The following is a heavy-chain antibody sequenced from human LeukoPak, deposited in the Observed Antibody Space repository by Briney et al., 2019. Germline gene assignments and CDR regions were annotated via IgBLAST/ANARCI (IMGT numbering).Heavy chain of an antibody. V-gene: IGHV6-1*01. CDR1: GDSVSSNSAA. J-gene: IGHJ4*02. D-gene: IGHD3-10*01. CDR3: ARGFGNPHGSYYFDY. CDR2: TFYRSTWYN. Sequence: SQTLSLTCAISGDSVSSNSAAWNWIRQSPSRGLEWLGRTFYRSTWYNEYAVSVKSRITISGDTSKNQFSQQLTSVTPEDTAVYYCARGFGNPHGSYYFDYWGQGTLVPVSS.